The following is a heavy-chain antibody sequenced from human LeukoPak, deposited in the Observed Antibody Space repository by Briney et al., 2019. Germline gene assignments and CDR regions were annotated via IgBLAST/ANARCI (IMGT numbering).Heavy chain of an antibody. J-gene: IGHJ5*02. CDR1: GFTFSSYW. D-gene: IGHD4-11*01. Sequence: GGSLRLSCAASGFTFSSYWMHWVRQASGKGLVWVSRIYSDGSSTRYADSVTGRFSISRDNAKNSLFLQMNSLRPEDTAVYYCARDREYTDYLHNWFDPWGQGTLVTVSS. CDR2: IYSDGSST. V-gene: IGHV3-74*01. CDR3: ARDREYTDYLHNWFDP.